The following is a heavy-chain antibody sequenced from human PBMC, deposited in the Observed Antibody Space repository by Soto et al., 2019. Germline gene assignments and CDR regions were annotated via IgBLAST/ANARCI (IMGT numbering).Heavy chain of an antibody. V-gene: IGHV1-69*12. CDR3: ARETVYSRSSGPIAFDY. CDR1: GGTFSSYA. Sequence: QVQLVQSGAEVKKPGSSVKVSCKASGGTFSSYAISWVRQAPGQGLEWMGGIIPIFGTANYAQKFQGRVTITADESTGTAYMELSSLRSEDTAVYYCARETVYSRSSGPIAFDYWGQGTLVTVSS. D-gene: IGHD6-6*01. J-gene: IGHJ4*02. CDR2: IIPIFGTA.